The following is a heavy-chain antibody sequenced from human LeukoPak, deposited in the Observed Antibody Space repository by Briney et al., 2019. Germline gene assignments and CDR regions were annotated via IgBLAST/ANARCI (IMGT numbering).Heavy chain of an antibody. CDR2: ISGSGGST. D-gene: IGHD3-3*01. CDR3: AKDSKVFFWSGYYPY. CDR1: GFTFSSYA. V-gene: IGHV3-23*01. J-gene: IGHJ4*02. Sequence: TGGSLRLSCTASGFTFSSYAMSWVRLAPGKGLEWVSAISGSGGSTNYADSVKGRFTISRDNSKNTLYLQMNSLRAEDTAVYYCAKDSKVFFWSGYYPYWGQGTPVTVSS.